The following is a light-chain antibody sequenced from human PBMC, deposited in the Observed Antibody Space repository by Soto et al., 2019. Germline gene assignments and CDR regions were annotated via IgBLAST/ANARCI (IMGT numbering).Light chain of an antibody. Sequence: DIQMTQSPSTLSASVGDRATITCRASQSISSWLAWYQQKPGKAPKLLIYKASSLESGVPSRFSGSGSRTEFTLTISSLQPDDFATYYCQQYKSYPLTFGGGTKVEIK. CDR3: QQYKSYPLT. V-gene: IGKV1-5*03. J-gene: IGKJ4*01. CDR2: KAS. CDR1: QSISSW.